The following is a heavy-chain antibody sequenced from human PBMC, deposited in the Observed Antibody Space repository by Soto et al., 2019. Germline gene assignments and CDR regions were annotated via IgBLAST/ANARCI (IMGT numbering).Heavy chain of an antibody. Sequence: SQTLSLTCVISGDSVSRSSAVWNWMRQSPSRGLEWLGRTYFTSQWNNYYAVSVKSRITINADTSKNQISLQLNSVTPEDTAVYYCARSASGTGTEFDPWGQGTRVTVSS. D-gene: IGHD3-3*01. V-gene: IGHV6-1*01. J-gene: IGHJ5*02. CDR3: ARSASGTGTEFDP. CDR1: GDSVSRSSAV. CDR2: TYFTSQWNN.